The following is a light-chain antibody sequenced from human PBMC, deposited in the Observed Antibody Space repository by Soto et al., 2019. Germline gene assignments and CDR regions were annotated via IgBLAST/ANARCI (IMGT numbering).Light chain of an antibody. J-gene: IGKJ1*01. CDR3: QQYGSSPTWT. V-gene: IGKV3-20*01. Sequence: EIVLTQSPCTLSLSPGERATLCCRASQSVSSSYLAWYQQNPGQAPRLLIYGASSRATGIPDRFSGSGSGTDFTLTISRLEPEDFAVYYCQQYGSSPTWTFGQGTKVDIK. CDR2: GAS. CDR1: QSVSSSY.